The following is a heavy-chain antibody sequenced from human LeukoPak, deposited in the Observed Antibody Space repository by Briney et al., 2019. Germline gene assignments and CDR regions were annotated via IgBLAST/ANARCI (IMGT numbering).Heavy chain of an antibody. Sequence: PSETLSLTCTVSGYSISSGYYWGWIRQPPGKGLEWIGSIYHSGSTYYNPSLKSRVTISVDTSKNQFSLKLSSETAADTAVYYCARVGGGGSSPFDYWGQGTLVTVSS. J-gene: IGHJ4*02. CDR2: IYHSGST. D-gene: IGHD2-15*01. CDR3: ARVGGGGSSPFDY. V-gene: IGHV4-38-2*02. CDR1: GYSISSGYY.